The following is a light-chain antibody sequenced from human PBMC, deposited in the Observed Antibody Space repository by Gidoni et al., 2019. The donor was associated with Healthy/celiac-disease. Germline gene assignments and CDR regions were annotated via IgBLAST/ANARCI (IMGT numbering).Light chain of an antibody. CDR1: SSDVGGYNY. V-gene: IGLV2-14*01. CDR2: DAR. CDR3: SSYTSSSTLV. J-gene: IGLJ3*02. Sequence: QSARTQPAPVSGSPGQAITIACTGTSSDVGGYNYVAWYQQHPGKAPKLMIYDARTRPSGVSNRFSGSKSGNTASLTISGLQAEDEADYYCSSYTSSSTLVFGGGTKLTVL.